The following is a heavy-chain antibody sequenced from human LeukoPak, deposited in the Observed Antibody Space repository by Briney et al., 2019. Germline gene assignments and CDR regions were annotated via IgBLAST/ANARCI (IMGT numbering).Heavy chain of an antibody. V-gene: IGHV3-53*01. CDR1: GFTVSSNY. CDR2: IYSGGST. Sequence: GGSLRLSCAASGFTVSSNYMSWVRQAPGKGLEGGSVIYSGGSTYYADSVKGRFTISRDNSKNTLYLKMNGLRAEDTAVYYCPEDEVVAAIYYGMDAWGKGTTVTVS. J-gene: IGHJ6*04. CDR3: PEDEVVAAIYYGMDA. D-gene: IGHD2-15*01.